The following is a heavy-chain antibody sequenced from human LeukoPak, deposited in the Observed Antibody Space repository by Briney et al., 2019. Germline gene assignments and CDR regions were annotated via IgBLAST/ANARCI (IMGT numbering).Heavy chain of an antibody. V-gene: IGHV3-23*01. Sequence: GGSLRLSCAVSGFTFSNYGMSWVRQAPGRGLEWVSGISGSGANTYYADSVKGRFTVSRDNSKNTLFLQMNSLRAEDTAVYYCAKDGGLWVSAHWGDSWGRGTLVTVSS. J-gene: IGHJ4*02. CDR3: AKDGGLWVSAHWGDS. D-gene: IGHD7-27*01. CDR2: ISGSGANT. CDR1: GFTFSNYG.